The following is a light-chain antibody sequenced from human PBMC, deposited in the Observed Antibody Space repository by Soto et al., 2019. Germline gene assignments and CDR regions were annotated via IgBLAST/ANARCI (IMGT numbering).Light chain of an antibody. Sequence: DIQMTQSPSSLSASVGDRVTITCRASQGISNYVAWYQQRPGKAPKLLIYSASTLQSGVPSRFSRSESGTDFTLTISCLQPEDVATYYCQKYDSAPLFTFGPGTKVEIK. J-gene: IGKJ3*01. CDR2: SAS. V-gene: IGKV1-27*01. CDR3: QKYDSAPLFT. CDR1: QGISNY.